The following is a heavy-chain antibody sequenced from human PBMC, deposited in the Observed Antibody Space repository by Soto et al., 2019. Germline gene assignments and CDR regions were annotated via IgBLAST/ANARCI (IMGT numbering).Heavy chain of an antibody. CDR3: ARYIRGPTVFYFDF. Sequence: PXGSLRLSCAASGFTLSSYAMTWVRQAPGKGLEWVSVVTYNGDNTYYADSVKGRFTISRDNSKDTVDLQMNSLTAEDTAVYYCARYIRGPTVFYFDFWGPGVLVTVSS. CDR1: GFTLSSYA. D-gene: IGHD5-18*01. CDR2: VTYNGDNT. J-gene: IGHJ4*02. V-gene: IGHV3-23*01.